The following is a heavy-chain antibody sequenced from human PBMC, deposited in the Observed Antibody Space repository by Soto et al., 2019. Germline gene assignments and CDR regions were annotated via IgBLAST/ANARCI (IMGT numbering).Heavy chain of an antibody. D-gene: IGHD2-2*01. CDR2: INPSGGST. J-gene: IGHJ5*02. Sequence: QVQLVQSGAEVKKPGASVKVSCKASGYTFTSYYMHWVRQAPGQGLEWMGIINPSGGSTSYAQKCQGRVTMTRDTSTSTVYMELSSLRSEDTAVYYCARAGYCSSTSCSNWFDPWGQGTLVTVSS. V-gene: IGHV1-46*03. CDR3: ARAGYCSSTSCSNWFDP. CDR1: GYTFTSYY.